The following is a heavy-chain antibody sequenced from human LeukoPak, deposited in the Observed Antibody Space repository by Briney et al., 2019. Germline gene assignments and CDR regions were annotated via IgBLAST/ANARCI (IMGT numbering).Heavy chain of an antibody. CDR2: IRNKANGGTT. CDR3: SRFYSSGWASGAFDI. CDR1: GFIFSDYA. J-gene: IGHJ3*02. D-gene: IGHD3-22*01. Sequence: GGSLRLSCTPSGFIFSDYAVSWVRQAPGKGLEWIGFIRNKANGGTTEYAASVKGRFTISRDDSKTIAHLQMSSLKTEDTAVYYCSRFYSSGWASGAFDIWGQGTMVTVSS. V-gene: IGHV3-49*04.